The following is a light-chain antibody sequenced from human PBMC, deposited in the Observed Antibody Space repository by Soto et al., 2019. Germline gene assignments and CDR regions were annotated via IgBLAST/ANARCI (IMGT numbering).Light chain of an antibody. CDR1: GSDVGSYNL. CDR2: PVT. Sequence: QSALTQPASVSGSPGQSITISCSGTGSDVGSYNLVSWYKHHPGKAPKLIIYPVTKRPSGVSNRFSGSKSGNTASLTISGLQSADEADYYCCSFAGSPWVFGGGTKLTVL. CDR3: CSFAGSPWV. V-gene: IGLV2-23*02. J-gene: IGLJ3*02.